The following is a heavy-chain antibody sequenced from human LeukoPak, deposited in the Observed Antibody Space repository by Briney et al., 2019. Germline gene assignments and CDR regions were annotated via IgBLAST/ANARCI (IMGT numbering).Heavy chain of an antibody. J-gene: IGHJ3*02. CDR2: INPSGGST. CDR1: GYTFTSYG. V-gene: IGHV1-46*01. CDR3: AREGNYYDSSGYLSRTFDI. Sequence: ASVKVSCKASGYTFTSYGISWVRQAPGQGLEWMGIINPSGGSTSYAQKFQGRVTMTRDTSTSTVYMELSSLRSEDTAVYYCAREGNYYDSSGYLSRTFDIWGQGTMVTVSS. D-gene: IGHD3-22*01.